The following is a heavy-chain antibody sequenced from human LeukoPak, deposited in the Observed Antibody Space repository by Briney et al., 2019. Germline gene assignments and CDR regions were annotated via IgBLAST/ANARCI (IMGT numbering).Heavy chain of an antibody. Sequence: GGSLRLSCAASGFTFSSYAMSWVRQAPGKGLEWVSSITSSSSYIYYADSVKGRFTISRDDAKNSLYLQMNSLRAEDTAIYYCARDRLALRLRSSSDYWGQGTLVTVSS. V-gene: IGHV3-21*01. CDR3: ARDRLALRLRSSSDY. D-gene: IGHD6-6*01. CDR2: ITSSSSYI. J-gene: IGHJ4*02. CDR1: GFTFSSYA.